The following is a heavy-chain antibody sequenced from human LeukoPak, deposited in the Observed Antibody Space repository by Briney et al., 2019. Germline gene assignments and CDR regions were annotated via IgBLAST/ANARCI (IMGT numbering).Heavy chain of an antibody. Sequence: SVKVSCKASGGTFSSYAISWVRQAPGQGLEWMGGIIPIFGTANYAQKFQGRVTITADESTSTAYMELSSLRSEDTAVYYCARGSLGYCSSTSCYVDYYYYYGVDVWGQGTTVTVSS. CDR3: ARGSLGYCSSTSCYVDYYYYYGVDV. CDR2: IIPIFGTA. D-gene: IGHD2-2*01. J-gene: IGHJ6*02. V-gene: IGHV1-69*13. CDR1: GGTFSSYA.